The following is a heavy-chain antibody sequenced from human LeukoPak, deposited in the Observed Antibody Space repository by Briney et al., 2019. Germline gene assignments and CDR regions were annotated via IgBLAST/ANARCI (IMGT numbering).Heavy chain of an antibody. J-gene: IGHJ4*02. Sequence: PGGSLRLSCAASGFIFSSYWMSWVRQAPGKGLEWVANIKQDGSEKYYVDSVKGRFTISRDNAKNSLYLQMNSLRAEDTAVYYCARDDTLLTTAYTPFDYWGQGTLVTVSS. V-gene: IGHV3-7*01. D-gene: IGHD4-17*01. CDR2: IKQDGSEK. CDR1: GFIFSSYW. CDR3: ARDDTLLTTAYTPFDY.